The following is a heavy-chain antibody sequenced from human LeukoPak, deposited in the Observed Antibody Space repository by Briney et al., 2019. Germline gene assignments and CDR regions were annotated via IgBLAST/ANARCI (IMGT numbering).Heavy chain of an antibody. CDR2: IKQDGSEK. CDR1: GFTFSSYW. CDR3: ARGSCSSTSCYIPMAFDI. J-gene: IGHJ3*02. Sequence: GGSQRLSCAASGFTFSSYWMSWVRQAPGKGLEWVANIKQDGSEKYYVDSVKGRFTISRDNAKNSLYLQMNSLRAEDTAVYYCARGSCSSTSCYIPMAFDIWGQGTMVTVSS. D-gene: IGHD2-2*02. V-gene: IGHV3-7*04.